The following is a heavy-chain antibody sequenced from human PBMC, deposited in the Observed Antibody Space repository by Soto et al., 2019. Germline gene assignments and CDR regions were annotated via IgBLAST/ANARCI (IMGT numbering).Heavy chain of an antibody. CDR3: AKAAAYHGSASYFPFDD. J-gene: IGHJ4*02. Sequence: EVQLLESGGGLVQPGGSLRLSCVASGFSFSSYAMSWVRQAPGKGLEWVSSISGSGANTYYVDSVKGRFTVSRDNSKNTLYLQMSSLRGEDTAVYKCAKAAAYHGSASYFPFDDWGLGTRVTVSS. CDR1: GFSFSSYA. D-gene: IGHD3-10*01. V-gene: IGHV3-23*01. CDR2: ISGSGANT.